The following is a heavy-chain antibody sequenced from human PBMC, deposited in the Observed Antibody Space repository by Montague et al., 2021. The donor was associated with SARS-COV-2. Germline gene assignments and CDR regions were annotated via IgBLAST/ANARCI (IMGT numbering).Heavy chain of an antibody. CDR1: GFDFSSYP. J-gene: IGHJ4*02. CDR3: VGALDIVVVAATMGFEH. D-gene: IGHD2-2*03. CDR2: ISYDGSNQ. V-gene: IGHV3-30-3*01. Sequence: TLRLYCAASGFDFSSYPMHWVRQAPGKGLEWVAVISYDGSNQYYVDSVKGRFTISRDNSKNTVFLQMNILRADEPAVYYCVGALDIVVVAATMGFEHWGQGTLVTVSA.